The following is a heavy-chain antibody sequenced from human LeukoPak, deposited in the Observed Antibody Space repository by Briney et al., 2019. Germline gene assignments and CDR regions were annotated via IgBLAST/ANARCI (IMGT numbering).Heavy chain of an antibody. Sequence: GGSLRLSCAASGFTFSDFWMYWVRQAPGKGLVWISNINEYGTTAYADSVKGRSTISRDNAKNSLYLQMNSLRAEDTAVYYCASGGSGYYPFDYWGQGTLVTVSS. J-gene: IGHJ4*02. CDR1: GFTFSDFW. CDR3: ASGGSGYYPFDY. CDR2: INEYGTT. D-gene: IGHD3-22*01. V-gene: IGHV3-74*01.